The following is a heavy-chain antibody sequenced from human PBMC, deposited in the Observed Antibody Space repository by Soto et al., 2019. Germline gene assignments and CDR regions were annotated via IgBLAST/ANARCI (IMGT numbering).Heavy chain of an antibody. CDR3: AREEVSRPNTYHGLDV. V-gene: IGHV3-21*01. CDR2: ISSRSSYI. J-gene: IGHJ6*02. CDR1: GFTFHTYT. Sequence: EVQLAESGGGLVKPGGSLRLSCAASGFTFHTYTMNWVRQAPGKGLEWVSSISSRSSYIYYADSVKGRFTISRDDARNSLYLQMSGLRVEDTAVDYCAREEVSRPNTYHGLDVWGQGTTVTVSS.